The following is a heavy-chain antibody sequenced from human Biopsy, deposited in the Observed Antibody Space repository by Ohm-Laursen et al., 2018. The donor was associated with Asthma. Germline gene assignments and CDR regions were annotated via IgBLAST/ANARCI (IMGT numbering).Heavy chain of an antibody. CDR3: ARMNALIQAANYFSYAMDV. V-gene: IGHV4-30-2*01. CDR1: GASINSGGFS. D-gene: IGHD3-16*01. CDR2: LFSNGAT. Sequence: SQTLSLTCAVSGASINSGGFSWKWIRQPPREGLELIAYLFSNGATYYNPSLKSRVTISVDRSQRQFSLKVNSVTAADTAVYYCARMNALIQAANYFSYAMDVWGQGTTVTVSS. J-gene: IGHJ6*02.